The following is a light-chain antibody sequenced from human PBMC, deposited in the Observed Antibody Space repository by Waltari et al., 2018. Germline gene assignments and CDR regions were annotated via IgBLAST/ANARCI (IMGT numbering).Light chain of an antibody. Sequence: IQLTQSPSSLSASVGDRVTITCRASHGISTYLGWYQQKPGKAPHLLIYGASTLQGGVPSRFSGSGSGTDFTLTISDLQPEDSATYYCQQLKDYPTTFGRGTRLEIK. V-gene: IGKV1-9*01. CDR3: QQLKDYPTT. CDR2: GAS. CDR1: HGISTY. J-gene: IGKJ5*01.